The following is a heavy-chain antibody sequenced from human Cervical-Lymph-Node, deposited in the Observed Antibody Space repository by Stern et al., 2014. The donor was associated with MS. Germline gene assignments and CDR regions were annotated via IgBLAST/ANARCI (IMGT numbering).Heavy chain of an antibody. CDR2: IWYDGSQK. D-gene: IGHD2-2*02. CDR1: GFTFEDYA. V-gene: IGHV3-33*01. CDR3: ARKIPDYYYYAMDV. J-gene: IGHJ6*02. Sequence: DQLVESGGGLVQPGGSQRLSCTASGFTFEDYAMEWVRQVPGKGLEWVAMIWYDGSQKYYGDSERGRFYLSRDNSQHTPYLQIKSLSLEDTAVYYCARKIPDYYYYAMDVWGQGTTVTVSS.